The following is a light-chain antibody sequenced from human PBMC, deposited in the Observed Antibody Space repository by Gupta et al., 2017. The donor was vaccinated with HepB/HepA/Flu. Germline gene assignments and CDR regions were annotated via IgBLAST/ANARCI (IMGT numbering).Light chain of an antibody. J-gene: IGKJ2*01. V-gene: IGKV2-30*01. CDR2: DVS. CDR3: LQYKNCPET. Sequence: DAVLTQSPLSLPVTLDQPASISCKTSQSLVDATGRTCLDWIQQRPGQSPRLLIYDVSKRDSGVPDRFSGSGSGTDFIFTISSVQAEDVGVYYCLQYKNCPETFGRGTRLEIK. CDR1: QSLVDATGRTC.